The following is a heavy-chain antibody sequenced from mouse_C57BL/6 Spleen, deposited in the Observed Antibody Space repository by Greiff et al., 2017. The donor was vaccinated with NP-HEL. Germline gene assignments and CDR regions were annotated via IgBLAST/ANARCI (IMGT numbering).Heavy chain of an antibody. CDR3: AREDDGYYVYYYAMDY. CDR1: GYTFTSYW. Sequence: VQLQQPGTELVKPGASVKLSCKASGYTFTSYWMHWVKQRPGQGLEWIGNINPSNGGTNYNEKFKSKATLTVDKSSSTAYMQLSSLTSEDSAVYYCAREDDGYYVYYYAMDYWGQGTSVTVSS. J-gene: IGHJ4*01. CDR2: INPSNGGT. V-gene: IGHV1-53*01. D-gene: IGHD2-3*01.